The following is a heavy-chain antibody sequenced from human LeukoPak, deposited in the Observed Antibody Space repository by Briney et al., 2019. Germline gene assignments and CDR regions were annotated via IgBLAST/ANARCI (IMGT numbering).Heavy chain of an antibody. V-gene: IGHV1-2*04. Sequence: GASVKVSCKASGYTFTGYYMHWVRQAPGQGLEWMGWINPNSGGTNYAQKFQGWVTMTRGTSISTAYMELSRLRSDDTAVYYCARGQQLVPGGKPGYYDSSKEFDYWGQGTLVTVSS. D-gene: IGHD3-22*01. CDR3: ARGQQLVPGGKPGYYDSSKEFDY. J-gene: IGHJ4*02. CDR1: GYTFTGYY. CDR2: INPNSGGT.